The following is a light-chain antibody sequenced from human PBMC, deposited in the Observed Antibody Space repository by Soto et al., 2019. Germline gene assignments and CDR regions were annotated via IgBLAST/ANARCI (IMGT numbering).Light chain of an antibody. CDR3: PQSYSTPGT. CDR1: QSISSY. CDR2: AAS. J-gene: IGKJ1*01. Sequence: DIQMTQSPSSLSASVGDRVTITCRASQSISSYLNWYQQKPGKAPKLLIYAASSLQSAVPSRFSGSGSGTDFTLTISSLQPEDFATYYCPQSYSTPGTFGQGTKVEIK. V-gene: IGKV1-39*01.